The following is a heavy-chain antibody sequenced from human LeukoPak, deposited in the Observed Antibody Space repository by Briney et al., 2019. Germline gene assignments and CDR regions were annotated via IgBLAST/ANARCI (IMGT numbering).Heavy chain of an antibody. J-gene: IGHJ4*02. CDR3: ATVTPYYYGSGSYYNTNYFDY. Sequence: SQTLSLTCTVSGGPLSSGDYYWSWIRQPPGKGLEWIGYIYYSGSTYYNPSLKSRVTISVDTSKKQFSLKLSSVTPADTAVYSSATVTPYYYGSGSYYNTNYFDYWGQGTLVTVSS. D-gene: IGHD3-10*01. CDR1: GGPLSSGDYY. CDR2: IYYSGST. V-gene: IGHV4-30-4*01.